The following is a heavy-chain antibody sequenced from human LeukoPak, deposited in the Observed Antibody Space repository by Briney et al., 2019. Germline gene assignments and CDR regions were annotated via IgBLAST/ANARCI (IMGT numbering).Heavy chain of an antibody. CDR1: DGSISISSAY. D-gene: IGHD5-18*01. V-gene: IGHV4-39*01. J-gene: IGHJ4*02. CDR3: VSPRGFSYGYFDY. Sequence: SETLSLTCTVSDGSISISSAYWGWIRQPPGKGLEWIGSIYYSKNTYYNPSLKSRVTISADTSKNQFSLTLGSVSATDTAVYYCVSPRGFSYGYFDYRGQGTLVTVSS. CDR2: IYYSKNT.